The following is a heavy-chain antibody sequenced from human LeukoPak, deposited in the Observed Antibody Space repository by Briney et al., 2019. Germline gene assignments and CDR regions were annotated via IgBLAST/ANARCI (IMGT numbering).Heavy chain of an antibody. CDR1: GFTFSSYS. J-gene: IGHJ1*01. V-gene: IGHV3-30*02. Sequence: GGSLRLSCAASGFTFSSYSMNWVRQAPGKGLEWVAFIRYDGSNKYYADSVKGRFTISRDNSKNTLYLQMNSLRAEDTAVYYCAKDRLAYCGGDCYSWYFQHWGQGTLVTVSS. CDR2: IRYDGSNK. CDR3: AKDRLAYCGGDCYSWYFQH. D-gene: IGHD2-21*01.